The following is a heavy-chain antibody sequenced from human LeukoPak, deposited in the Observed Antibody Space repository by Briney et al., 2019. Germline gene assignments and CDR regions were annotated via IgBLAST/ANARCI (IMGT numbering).Heavy chain of an antibody. J-gene: IGHJ3*02. Sequence: PSETLSLTCTVSGGSISGGGYYWSWIRHHPGKGLEWIGYIYYSGSTYYNPSLKSRVTISVDTSKNQFSLKLSSVTAADTAVYYCGGYSSYFDAFDIWGQGTMVTVSS. CDR3: GGYSSYFDAFDI. CDR1: GGSISGGGYY. V-gene: IGHV4-31*03. D-gene: IGHD4-11*01. CDR2: IYYSGST.